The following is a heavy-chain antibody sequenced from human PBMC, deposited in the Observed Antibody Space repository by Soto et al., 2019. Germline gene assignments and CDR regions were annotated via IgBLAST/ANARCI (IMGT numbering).Heavy chain of an antibody. Sequence: LRRSCSASGFTFSSYSMNWVRQAPGKGLEWVSSISSSSSYIYYADSVKGRFTISRDNAKNSLYLQMNSLRAEDTAVYYCASFLEWLSAYYYGMDVWGQGTTVTVSS. CDR1: GFTFSSYS. CDR3: ASFLEWLSAYYYGMDV. D-gene: IGHD3-3*01. J-gene: IGHJ6*02. CDR2: ISSSSSYI. V-gene: IGHV3-21*01.